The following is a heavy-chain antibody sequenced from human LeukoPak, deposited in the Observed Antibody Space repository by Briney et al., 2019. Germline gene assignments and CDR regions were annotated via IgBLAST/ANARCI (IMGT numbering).Heavy chain of an antibody. Sequence: GGSLRVSCAASGFTFSTYSMNWVRQAPGKGLEWVSYISSGSTSIYYADSVKGRFTISRDNAKNSLCLQMNSLRAEDTAVYYCVAAGGYWGQGALVTVSS. D-gene: IGHD6-13*01. CDR2: ISSGSTSI. V-gene: IGHV3-48*04. CDR1: GFTFSTYS. CDR3: VAAGGY. J-gene: IGHJ4*02.